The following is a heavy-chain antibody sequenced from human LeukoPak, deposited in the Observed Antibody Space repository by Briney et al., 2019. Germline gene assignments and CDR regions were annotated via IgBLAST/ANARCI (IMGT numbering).Heavy chain of an antibody. Sequence: GGSLRLSCAASGFTFSSYGMHWVRQAPGKGLEWVSYISSSGSTIYYADSVKGRFTISRDNAKNSVYLQMNSLRAEDTAVYYCARDHGERPAYWGQGTLVTVSS. J-gene: IGHJ4*02. V-gene: IGHV3-48*04. CDR2: ISSSGSTI. D-gene: IGHD4-17*01. CDR1: GFTFSSYG. CDR3: ARDHGERPAY.